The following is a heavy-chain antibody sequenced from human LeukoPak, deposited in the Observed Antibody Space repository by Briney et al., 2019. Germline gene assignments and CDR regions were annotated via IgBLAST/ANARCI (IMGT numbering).Heavy chain of an antibody. Sequence: ASVKVSCKASGGTFSSYAISWVRQAPGQGLEWMGIINPSGGSTSYAQKFQGRVTMTRDTSTSTVYMELSSLRSEDTAVYYCAREYSSGWYVFDYWGQGTLVTVSS. V-gene: IGHV1-46*01. CDR3: AREYSSGWYVFDY. D-gene: IGHD6-19*01. CDR1: GGTFSSYA. J-gene: IGHJ4*02. CDR2: INPSGGST.